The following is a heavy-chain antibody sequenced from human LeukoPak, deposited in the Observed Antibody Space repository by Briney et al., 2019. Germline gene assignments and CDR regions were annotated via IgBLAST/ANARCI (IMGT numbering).Heavy chain of an antibody. CDR3: SRDSLSSCGGDCYSGLGV. CDR1: GFTFSNYW. J-gene: IGHJ6*02. D-gene: IGHD2-21*02. Sequence: GGSLRLSCAASGFTFSNYWMHWVRQAPGEALMWVSRIKCDGSSTTYADSVKGRFTISRDNAKNTLYLQMNSLRAEDTAVYYCSRDSLSSCGGDCYSGLGVWGQGTTVTVSS. CDR2: IKCDGSST. V-gene: IGHV3-74*01.